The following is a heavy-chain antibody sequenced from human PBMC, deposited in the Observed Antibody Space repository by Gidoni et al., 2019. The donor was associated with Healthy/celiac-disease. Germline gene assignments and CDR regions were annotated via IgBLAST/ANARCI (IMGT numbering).Heavy chain of an antibody. J-gene: IGHJ5*02. V-gene: IGHV5-51*04. Sequence: EVQLVQSGAEVKKPGEHLKISCKGSGYSFTSYWIGWVRQMPGKGLEWMGIIYPGDSDTRYSPSVQGQVTISADKPIITSYLHGSSLNASDTAMYYWARHPFGYGSGSGNWFDPWGQGTLVTVSS. CDR2: IYPGDSDT. CDR1: GYSFTSYW. CDR3: ARHPFGYGSGSGNWFDP. D-gene: IGHD3-10*01.